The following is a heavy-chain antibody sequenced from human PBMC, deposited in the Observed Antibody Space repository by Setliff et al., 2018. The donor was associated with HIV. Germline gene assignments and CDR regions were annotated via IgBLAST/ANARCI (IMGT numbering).Heavy chain of an antibody. CDR3: ARDRSNWNYGKNYMDV. CDR1: GESINSGTSY. Sequence: SETLSLTCSVSGESINSGTSYWNWIRQYPGKSLEWIGYYYRGSTHYNPSLKSRITISLDTSKNQFSLKLTSVTAADTAVFYCARDRSNWNYGKNYMDVWGKGTTVTVSS. V-gene: IGHV4-31*03. D-gene: IGHD1-7*01. CDR2: YYRGST. J-gene: IGHJ6*03.